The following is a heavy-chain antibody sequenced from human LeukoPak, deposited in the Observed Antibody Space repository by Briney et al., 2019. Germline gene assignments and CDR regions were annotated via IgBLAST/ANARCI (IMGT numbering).Heavy chain of an antibody. CDR3: ARGVWYCSSTSCYTGTYYYYGMDV. V-gene: IGHV4-59*01. Sequence: SETLSLTCTVSGGSISSYYWSWIRQPPGKGLEWIGYIYYSGSNNYNPSLKSRVTISVDTSKNQFSLKLSSVTAADTAVYYCARGVWYCSSTSCYTGTYYYYGMDVWGQGTTVTVSS. D-gene: IGHD2-2*02. CDR1: GGSISSYY. J-gene: IGHJ6*02. CDR2: IYYSGSN.